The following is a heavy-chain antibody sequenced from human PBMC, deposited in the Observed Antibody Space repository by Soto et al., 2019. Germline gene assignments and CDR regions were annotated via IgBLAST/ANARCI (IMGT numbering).Heavy chain of an antibody. CDR3: ARGGKRYSTTASGVGCFDF. Sequence: PSETLSLTCTVSGVSISSSYWSWLRQSPGTGLEWVGYIYYTGTTNYNPSLKRRVTISLDTAKNQFSLNVNSLTTADTAVYFCARGGKRYSTTASGVGCFDFWGQGTLVTVSS. CDR2: IYYTGTT. V-gene: IGHV4-59*01. J-gene: IGHJ4*02. D-gene: IGHD2-8*01. CDR1: GVSISSSY.